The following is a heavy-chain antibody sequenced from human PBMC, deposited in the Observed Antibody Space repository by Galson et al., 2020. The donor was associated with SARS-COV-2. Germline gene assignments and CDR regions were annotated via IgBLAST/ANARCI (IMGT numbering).Heavy chain of an antibody. D-gene: IGHD6-19*01. CDR1: GGSISSGGYY. CDR3: AREERYSSGWYPDY. Sequence: SETLSLTCTVSGGSISSGGYYWSWIRQHPGKGLEWIGYIYYSGSTYYNPSLKSRVTISVDTSKNQFSLKLSSVTAADTAVYYCAREERYSSGWYPDYWGQGTLVTVSS. J-gene: IGHJ4*02. CDR2: IYYSGST. V-gene: IGHV4-31*03.